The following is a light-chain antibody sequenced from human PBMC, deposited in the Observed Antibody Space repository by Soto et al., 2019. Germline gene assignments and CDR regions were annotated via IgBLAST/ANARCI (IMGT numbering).Light chain of an antibody. CDR1: QNINSY. CDR2: AAS. V-gene: IGKV1-39*01. Sequence: DIQMTQSPSSLSASVGDRVTITCRASQNINSYLNWYQQKVGTAPKLLINAASTLQSGVPLRFRGSGSGTDFTLTISSLQPEDFATYYCQESYNLHTFGGGTKVEIK. J-gene: IGKJ4*01. CDR3: QESYNLHT.